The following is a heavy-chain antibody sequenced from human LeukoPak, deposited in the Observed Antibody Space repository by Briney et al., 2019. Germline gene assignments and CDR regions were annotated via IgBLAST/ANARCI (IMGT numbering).Heavy chain of an antibody. CDR3: ARDLGAAAGQGNAFDI. Sequence: GGSLRLSCTASGFTFSSYSMNWVRQAPGKGLEWVSYISSSSSNIFYADSFKGRFTISRDNAQNSLYLQMNSLRAEDTALYHCARDLGAAAGQGNAFDIWGQGTMVTVSS. CDR2: ISSSSSNI. V-gene: IGHV3-21*04. J-gene: IGHJ3*02. D-gene: IGHD6-25*01. CDR1: GFTFSSYS.